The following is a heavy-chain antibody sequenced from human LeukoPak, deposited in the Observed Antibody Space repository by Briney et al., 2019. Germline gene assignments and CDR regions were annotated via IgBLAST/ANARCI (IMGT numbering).Heavy chain of an antibody. Sequence: SETLSLTCAVYGGSFSVYYWSWIRQPPGKGLEWIGEINHSGSTNYNPSLKSRVTISVDTSKNQFSLKLSSVTAADTAVYYCARGVVPAASVGEVRHSDAFDIWGQGTMVTVSS. CDR2: INHSGST. D-gene: IGHD2-2*01. V-gene: IGHV4-34*01. CDR3: ARGVVPAASVGEVRHSDAFDI. J-gene: IGHJ3*02. CDR1: GGSFSVYY.